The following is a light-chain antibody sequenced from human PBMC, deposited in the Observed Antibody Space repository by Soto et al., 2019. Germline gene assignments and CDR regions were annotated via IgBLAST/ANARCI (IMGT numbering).Light chain of an antibody. CDR2: DAS. V-gene: IGKV1-33*01. CDR3: QQYASLPLT. J-gene: IGKJ4*01. CDR1: QDISDS. Sequence: DIQMTQSPSSLSASVGDRLTLTCQASQDISDSLIWYQVKPGNAPQLLMFDASKLETGDPSRFSGSGSGKDFTFTISSLQPEDFATYYCQQYASLPLTFGGGTKVEIK.